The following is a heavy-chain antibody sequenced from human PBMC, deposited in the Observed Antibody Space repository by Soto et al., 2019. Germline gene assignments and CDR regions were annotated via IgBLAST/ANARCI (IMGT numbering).Heavy chain of an antibody. Sequence: GASVKVSCKASGYTFTXYGISWVRQAPGQGLEWMGRIIPILGIANYAQKFQGRVTITADKSTSTAYMELSSLRSEDTAVYYCARLAAAGTNFDYWGQGTLVTVSS. CDR1: GYTFTXYG. J-gene: IGHJ4*02. D-gene: IGHD6-13*01. CDR3: ARLAAAGTNFDY. CDR2: IIPILGIA. V-gene: IGHV1-69*04.